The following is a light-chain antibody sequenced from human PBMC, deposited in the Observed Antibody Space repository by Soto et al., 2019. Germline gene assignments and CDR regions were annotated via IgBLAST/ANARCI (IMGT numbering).Light chain of an antibody. V-gene: IGKV1-5*03. CDR3: QHYDTYSP. Sequence: DIQMTQSPSTLSASVGDRVTITCRASQIISNRLAWYQQKPGKAPKLLIYKTSSLESGVPARFCGSGSGTELTLTISSLQPDDVATYFCQHYDTYSPFGGGTKVEIK. CDR2: KTS. CDR1: QIISNR. J-gene: IGKJ4*02.